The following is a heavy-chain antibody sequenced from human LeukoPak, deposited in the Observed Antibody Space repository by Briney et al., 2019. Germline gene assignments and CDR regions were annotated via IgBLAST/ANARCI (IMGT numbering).Heavy chain of an antibody. CDR3: ARVRAYYDFWSGYYAPEASDY. V-gene: IGHV4-39*01. CDR2: IYYSGST. D-gene: IGHD3-3*01. J-gene: IGHJ4*02. CDR1: GGSISSSSYY. Sequence: PSETLSLTCTVSGGSISSSSYYWGWIRQPPGKGLEWIGSIYYSGSTYYNPSLKSRVTISVDTSKNQFSLKLSSVTAADTAVYYCARVRAYYDFWSGYYAPEASDYWGQGTLVTVSS.